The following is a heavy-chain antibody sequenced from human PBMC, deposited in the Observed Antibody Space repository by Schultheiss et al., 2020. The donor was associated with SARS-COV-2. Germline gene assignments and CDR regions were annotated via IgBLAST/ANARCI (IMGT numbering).Heavy chain of an antibody. CDR2: IYYSGST. CDR3: ARDLNLYSGYENTFDY. V-gene: IGHV4-39*02. D-gene: IGHD5-12*01. J-gene: IGHJ4*02. Sequence: SETLSLTCTVSGGSISSSSYYWGWIRQPPGKGLEWIGSIYYSGSTYYNPSLKSRVTISVDMSKSQFSLKLTSVTAADTAVYYCARDLNLYSGYENTFDYWGQGTLVTVSS. CDR1: GGSISSSSYY.